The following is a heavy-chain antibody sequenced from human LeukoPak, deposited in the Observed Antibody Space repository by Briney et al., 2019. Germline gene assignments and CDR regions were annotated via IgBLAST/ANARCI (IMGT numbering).Heavy chain of an antibody. CDR2: ISASGGST. V-gene: IGHV3-23*01. CDR3: AKDASSSWHQNWFDP. D-gene: IGHD6-13*01. J-gene: IGHJ5*02. Sequence: GGSLRLSCAASGFTFSSYAMSWVRRAPGKGLEWVSAISASGGSTYYTDSVKDRFTISRDNSKNTLYLQMNSLRAEDTAVYYCAKDASSSWHQNWFDPWGQGTLVTVSS. CDR1: GFTFSSYA.